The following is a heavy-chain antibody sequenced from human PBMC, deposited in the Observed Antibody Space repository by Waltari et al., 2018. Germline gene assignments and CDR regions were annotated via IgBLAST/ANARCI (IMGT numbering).Heavy chain of an antibody. CDR2: IYYSGST. J-gene: IGHJ4*02. CDR3: ARHLGSGTYPFDY. Sequence: QVQLQESGPGLVKPSETLSRTCTVSGGSISGYYWSWIRQPPGKGLEWLGYIYYSGSTNYNPTLKGRVTIPVDTSKNQFSLRLSSVTAADTAVYYCARHLGSGTYPFDYWGQGTLVTVSS. D-gene: IGHD3-10*01. V-gene: IGHV4-59*01. CDR1: GGSISGYY.